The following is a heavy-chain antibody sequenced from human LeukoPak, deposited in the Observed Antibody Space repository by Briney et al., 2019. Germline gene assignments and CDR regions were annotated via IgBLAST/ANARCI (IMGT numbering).Heavy chain of an antibody. J-gene: IGHJ4*02. CDR2: ISGSGGTT. CDR3: AKDTSGSYFTGDY. D-gene: IGHD3-22*01. Sequence: PGGSLRLSCAGSGFTFSSYAMSWVRQAPGKGLEWVSAISGSGGTTYYADSAKGRFTISRDNSKNTLYLQMNSLRAEDTAVYYCAKDTSGSYFTGDYWGQGTLVTVSS. CDR1: GFTFSSYA. V-gene: IGHV3-23*01.